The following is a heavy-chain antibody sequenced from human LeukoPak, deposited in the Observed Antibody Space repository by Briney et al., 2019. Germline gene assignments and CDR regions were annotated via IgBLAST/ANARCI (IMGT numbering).Heavy chain of an antibody. CDR3: VKYARGSDY. CDR2: IKQDGSEK. CDR1: GFTFSGSW. Sequence: GGSLRLSCAASGFTFSGSWMSWVRQAPGKGLEWVANIKQDGSEKYHVDFVRGRFTISRDNAKNSLYLQMNSLRAEDTAVYYCVKYARGSDYWGQGTLVTVSS. J-gene: IGHJ4*02. V-gene: IGHV3-7*01. D-gene: IGHD3-10*02.